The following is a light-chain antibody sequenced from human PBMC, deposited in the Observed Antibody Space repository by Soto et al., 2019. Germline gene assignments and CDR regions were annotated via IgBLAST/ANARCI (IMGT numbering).Light chain of an antibody. J-gene: IGKJ4*01. V-gene: IGKV1D-16*01. CDR1: QDINSY. CDR3: QQYNIYPLT. CDR2: AAS. Sequence: DVQMTQSPSSLSASVGDRVTITCRASQDINSYLAWYQQKPGNAPKSLIYAASSLQTGVPSRFRGSESWTDFPLTISNLQPEDSATYYCQQYNIYPLTFGGGTKVEIK.